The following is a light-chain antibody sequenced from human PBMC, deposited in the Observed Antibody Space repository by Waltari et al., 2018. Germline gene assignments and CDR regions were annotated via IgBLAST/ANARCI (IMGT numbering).Light chain of an antibody. J-gene: IGKJ4*01. CDR2: KAS. V-gene: IGKV1-5*03. Sequence: DIQMTQSPSTLFASVGERVTITCRASQIISTWLAWYQQKPGKAPKLLIYKASGLESGVPSRFSGSGSGTEFTLTISSLQPDDFATYYCQQYNDYPLTFGGGTKVEIK. CDR3: QQYNDYPLT. CDR1: QIISTW.